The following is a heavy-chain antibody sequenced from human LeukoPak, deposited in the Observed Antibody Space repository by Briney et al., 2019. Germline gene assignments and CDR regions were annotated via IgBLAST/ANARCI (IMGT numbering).Heavy chain of an antibody. D-gene: IGHD3-10*01. J-gene: IGHJ5*02. CDR2: INPNSGGT. V-gene: IGHV1-2*02. CDR3: AREPKRITMVRGAAGWFDP. CDR1: GYTFTGYY. Sequence: GASVKVSCKASGYTFTGYYMHWVRQAPGQGLEWMGWINPNSGGTNYAQKFQGRVTMTRDTSISTAYMELSRLRSDDTAVYYCAREPKRITMVRGAAGWFDPWDQGTLVTVSS.